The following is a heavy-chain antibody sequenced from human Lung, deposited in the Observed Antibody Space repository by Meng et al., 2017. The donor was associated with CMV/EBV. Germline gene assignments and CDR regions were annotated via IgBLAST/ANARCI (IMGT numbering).Heavy chain of an antibody. J-gene: IGHJ1*01. Sequence: GESXKISXEVSGFTFSSYTMNWVRQAPGKGLEWVSSISGFSDYIHYADSVKGRFTISRDNAKNSLYLQRNSMRAEDTAVYYCARAPGIGVTTGGYWGQGTPVTVSS. CDR2: ISGFSDYI. CDR3: ARAPGIGVTTGGY. V-gene: IGHV3-21*01. D-gene: IGHD4-11*01. CDR1: GFTFSSYT.